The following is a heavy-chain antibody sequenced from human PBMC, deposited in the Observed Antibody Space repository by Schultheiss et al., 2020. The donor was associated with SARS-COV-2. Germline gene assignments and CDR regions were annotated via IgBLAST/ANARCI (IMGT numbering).Heavy chain of an antibody. CDR1: GYTFSSYG. Sequence: ASVKVSCKASGYTFSSYGISWVRQAPGQGLEWMGWVSGYNGKTQCAEKFQGRVTMTTDTSTSTASMALRSLRSDDTAVYYCASQFGQLRSAGWFDPWGQGTLVTVSS. CDR3: ASQFGQLRSAGWFDP. D-gene: IGHD2-2*01. CDR2: VSGYNGKT. J-gene: IGHJ5*02. V-gene: IGHV1-18*01.